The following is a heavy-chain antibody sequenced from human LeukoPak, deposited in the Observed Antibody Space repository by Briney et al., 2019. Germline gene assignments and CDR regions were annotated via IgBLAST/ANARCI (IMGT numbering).Heavy chain of an antibody. J-gene: IGHJ4*02. CDR3: AKGVQWAVPGSCLDS. CDR2: ISGTGGST. V-gene: IGHV3-23*01. CDR1: GFTFNNYA. Sequence: GGSPRLSCPASGFTFNNYAMIWVRQAPGKGLEWVSGISGTGGSTFYADSVKGRFRISRDNSKNTLYLQMNGLRVDDTAVYYCAKGVQWAVPGSCLDSWGLGTLVTVSS. D-gene: IGHD6-19*01.